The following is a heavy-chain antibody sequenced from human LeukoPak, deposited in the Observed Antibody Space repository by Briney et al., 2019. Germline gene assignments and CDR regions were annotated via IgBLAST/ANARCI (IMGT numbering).Heavy chain of an antibody. Sequence: PSETLSLTCTVSGGSISSYYWSWIRQPPGKGLEWIGYIYYSGSTNYNPSLKSRVTISVDTSKNQLSLKLSSVTAADTAVYYCARGEIVVGSYYYYGMDVWGQGTTVTVSS. V-gene: IGHV4-59*01. CDR1: GGSISSYY. D-gene: IGHD2-21*01. J-gene: IGHJ6*02. CDR3: ARGEIVVGSYYYYGMDV. CDR2: IYYSGST.